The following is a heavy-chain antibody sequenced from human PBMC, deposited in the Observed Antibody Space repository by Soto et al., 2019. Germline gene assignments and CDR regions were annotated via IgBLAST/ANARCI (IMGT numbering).Heavy chain of an antibody. CDR2: INPKFGET. Sequence: QVQLVQSGAEVKEPGDSVRVSCEASGYTFTAYYIHWLRQAPGQGLEWMGWINPKFGETTYAQDFQGRVSMTRDMSISTVYMEVSRLTSVDTGRYYCARNMDYYYGRGSGNGHGFWGQGTTVTV. J-gene: IGHJ6*02. CDR1: GYTFTAYY. V-gene: IGHV1-2*02. CDR3: ARNMDYYYGRGSGNGHGF. D-gene: IGHD3-10*02.